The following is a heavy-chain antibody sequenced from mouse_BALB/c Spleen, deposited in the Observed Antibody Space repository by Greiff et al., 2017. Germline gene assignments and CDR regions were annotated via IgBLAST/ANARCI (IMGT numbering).Heavy chain of an antibody. CDR2: INPSTGYT. D-gene: IGHD2-4*01. J-gene: IGHJ3*01. V-gene: IGHV1-7*01. Sequence: QVQLKQSGAELAKPGASVKMSCKASGYTFTSYWMHWVKQRPGQGLEWIGYINPSTGYTEYNQKFKDKATLTADKSSSTAYMQLSSLTSEDSAVYYCAREGLRRGWFAYWGQGTLVTVSA. CDR1: GYTFTSYW. CDR3: AREGLRRGWFAY.